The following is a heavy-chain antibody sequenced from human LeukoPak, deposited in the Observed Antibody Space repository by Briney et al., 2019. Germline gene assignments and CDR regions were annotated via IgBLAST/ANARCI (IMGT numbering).Heavy chain of an antibody. D-gene: IGHD6-6*01. Sequence: PSETLSLTCTVSGGSISSYYWSWIRQPPGKGLEWIGYIYYSGSTNYNPSLKSRVTISVDTSKNQFSLKLSSVTAADTAVYYCARIGSSSATHYYYYYMDVWGKGTTVTVSS. J-gene: IGHJ6*03. CDR1: GGSISSYY. CDR3: ARIGSSSATHYYYYYMDV. CDR2: IYYSGST. V-gene: IGHV4-59*12.